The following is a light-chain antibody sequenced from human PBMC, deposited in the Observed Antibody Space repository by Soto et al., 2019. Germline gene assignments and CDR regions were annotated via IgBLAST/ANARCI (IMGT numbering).Light chain of an antibody. CDR2: DVS. CDR1: ASAVGGYNY. J-gene: IGLJ1*01. CDR3: SSYTSSSTLLYV. Sequence: QSALTQPASVSGLLGQRLTFSGPGPASAVGGYNYVSWYQQHPGKAPKLMIYDVSNRPSGVSNRFSGSKSGNTASLTISGLQAEDEADYYCSSYTSSSTLLYVFGTGTKLTVL. V-gene: IGLV2-14*01.